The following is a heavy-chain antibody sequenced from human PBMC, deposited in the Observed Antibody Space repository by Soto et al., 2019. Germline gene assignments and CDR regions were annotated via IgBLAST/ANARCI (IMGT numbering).Heavy chain of an antibody. CDR1: GNTFTTYY. CDR2: INPRDGGT. CDR3: ARRGYCSGGSCPLGFDY. J-gene: IGHJ4*02. Sequence: QVQLVQSGAEVKKPGASVKVPCKASGNTFTTYYVHWVRQAPGQGLEWMGVINPRDGGTSYAQKFQGRVTMTRYTSTSTVYMELSSLRSEDTAMYYCARRGYCSGGSCPLGFDYWGQGTLVTVSS. D-gene: IGHD2-15*01. V-gene: IGHV1-46*03.